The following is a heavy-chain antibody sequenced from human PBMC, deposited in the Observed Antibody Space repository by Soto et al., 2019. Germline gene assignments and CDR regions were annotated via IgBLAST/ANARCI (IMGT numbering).Heavy chain of an antibody. CDR3: ARGGNTAMVIVEFWFDP. CDR2: IYYSGST. D-gene: IGHD5-18*01. CDR1: GGSISSGGYY. V-gene: IGHV4-31*03. Sequence: SETLSLTCTVSGGSISSGGYYWSWIRQHPGKGLEWIGYIYYSGSTYYNPSLKSRVTISVDTSKNQFSLKLSSVTAADTAVYYCARGGNTAMVIVEFWFDPWGQGTLVTVSS. J-gene: IGHJ5*02.